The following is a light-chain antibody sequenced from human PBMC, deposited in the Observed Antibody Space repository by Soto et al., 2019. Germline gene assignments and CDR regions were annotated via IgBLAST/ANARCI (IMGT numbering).Light chain of an antibody. J-gene: IGLJ2*01. CDR2: DVT. Sequence: QSVLTQPASVSGSPGQSITISCTGTSSDVGAYHYVSWYQQHPGKAPKVMIYDVTNRPSGVSNRFSGSKSGNTASLTISGLQAEDEADYYCSSYRGTSVVFGGGTKVTVL. CDR3: SSYRGTSVV. CDR1: SSDVGAYHY. V-gene: IGLV2-14*01.